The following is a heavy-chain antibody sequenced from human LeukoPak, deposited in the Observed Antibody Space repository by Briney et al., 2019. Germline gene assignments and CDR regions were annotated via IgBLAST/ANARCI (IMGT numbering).Heavy chain of an antibody. D-gene: IGHD6-13*01. V-gene: IGHV4-4*07. CDR1: GGSLSSYY. J-gene: IGHJ4*02. CDR2: IYTSGST. CDR3: ARCDSSSWYFDY. Sequence: SETLSLTCTVSGGSLSSYYWSWIRQPAGKGLEWIGRIYTSGSTNYNPSLKSRVTMSVDTSKNQFSLKLSSVTAADTAVYYCARCDSSSWYFDYWGQGTLVTVSS.